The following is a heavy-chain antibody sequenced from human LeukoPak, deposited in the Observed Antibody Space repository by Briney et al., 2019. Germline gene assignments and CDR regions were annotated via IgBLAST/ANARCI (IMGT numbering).Heavy chain of an antibody. V-gene: IGHV4-59*01. J-gene: IGHJ4*02. D-gene: IGHD3-9*01. CDR3: ARVTRYYDILTGYYRCYFDY. Sequence: SETLSLTCTVSGGSITNYYWSWIRQPPGKGLEWIGYVYYSGSTNYNPSLKSRVTISVDTSKNQFSLKLSSVTAADTAVYYCARVTRYYDILTGYYRCYFDYWGQGTLVTVSS. CDR2: VYYSGST. CDR1: GGSITNYY.